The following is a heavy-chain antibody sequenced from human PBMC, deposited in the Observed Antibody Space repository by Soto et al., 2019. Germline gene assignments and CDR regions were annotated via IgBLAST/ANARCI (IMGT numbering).Heavy chain of an antibody. CDR3: SRDGEMATIRAAFDI. CDR1: GFTFSSYA. J-gene: IGHJ3*02. CDR2: ISYDGSNK. D-gene: IGHD5-12*01. Sequence: QVQLVESGGGVVQPGRSLRLSCAASGFTFSSYAMHWVRQAPGKGLEWVAVISYDGSNKYYADSVKGRFTISRDNSKNTLYLQMNSLRAEDTAVYYFSRDGEMATIRAAFDIWGQGTMVTVSS. V-gene: IGHV3-30-3*01.